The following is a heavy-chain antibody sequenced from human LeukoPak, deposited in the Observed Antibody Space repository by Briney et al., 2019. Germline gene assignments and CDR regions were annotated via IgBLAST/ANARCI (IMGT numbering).Heavy chain of an antibody. CDR2: FYYRGST. Sequence: SETLSLIRRVSGGSTSSCVYYGMWLRHPPGEALEWSGYFYYRGSTYYDPSLKSRVMISVDASKNQFSLKLSSVTAADTAVYYCARLGIDYDILTGYIPDAFDIWGQGTMVTVSS. CDR3: ARLGIDYDILTGYIPDAFDI. V-gene: IGHV4-30-4*01. CDR1: GGSTSSCVYY. J-gene: IGHJ3*02. D-gene: IGHD3-9*01.